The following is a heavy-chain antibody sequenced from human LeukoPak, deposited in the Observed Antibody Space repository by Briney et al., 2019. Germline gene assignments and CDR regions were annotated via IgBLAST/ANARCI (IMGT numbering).Heavy chain of an antibody. CDR1: GYTFTNYG. CDR3: ARGDLAAAGPLADY. D-gene: IGHD6-13*01. V-gene: IGHV1-2*02. CDR2: INPNSGGT. Sequence: GASVKVSCKASGYTFTNYGISWVRQAPGQGLEWMGWINPNSGGTNYAQKFQGRVTMTRDTSISTAYMELSRLRSDDTAVYYCARGDLAAAGPLADYWGQGTLVTVSS. J-gene: IGHJ4*02.